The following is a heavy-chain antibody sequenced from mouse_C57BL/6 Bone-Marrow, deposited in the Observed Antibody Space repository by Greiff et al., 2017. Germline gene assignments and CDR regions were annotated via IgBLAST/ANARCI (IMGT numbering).Heavy chain of an antibody. CDR1: GFTFSDYG. V-gene: IGHV5-17*01. CDR3: ASLYYYGKGYFDV. Sequence: EVHLVESGGGLVKPGGSLKLSCAASGFTFSDYGMHWVRQAPEKGLEWVAYISSGSSTIYYADTVKGRFTISRDNDKNTLFLQMTSLRSEDTAMYYCASLYYYGKGYFDVWGTGTTVTVSS. D-gene: IGHD1-1*01. CDR2: ISSGSSTI. J-gene: IGHJ1*03.